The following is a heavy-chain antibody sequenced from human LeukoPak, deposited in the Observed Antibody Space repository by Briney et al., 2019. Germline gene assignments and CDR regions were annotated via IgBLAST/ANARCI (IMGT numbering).Heavy chain of an antibody. J-gene: IGHJ4*02. Sequence: GGSRRLSCAASGFTFSSYGMHRVRQAPGKGLEWVAVISYDGSNKYYADSVKGRFTISRDNSKNTLYLQMNSLRAEDTAVYYCAKDRDSSGFDYWGQGTLVTVSS. D-gene: IGHD3-22*01. CDR3: AKDRDSSGFDY. CDR1: GFTFSSYG. CDR2: ISYDGSNK. V-gene: IGHV3-30*18.